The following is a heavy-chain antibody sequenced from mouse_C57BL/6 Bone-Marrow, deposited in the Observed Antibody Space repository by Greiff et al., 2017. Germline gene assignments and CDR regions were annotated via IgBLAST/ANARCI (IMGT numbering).Heavy chain of an antibody. CDR1: GYTFTSYW. V-gene: IGHV1-55*01. CDR3: ARRFITTVVDFDY. CDR2: IYPGSGRT. D-gene: IGHD1-1*01. J-gene: IGHJ2*01. Sequence: QVQLQQPGAELVKPGASVKMSCKASGYTFTSYWITWVKQRPGQGLEWIGDIYPGSGRTNYNEKFKSKATLTVDTSSSTAYMQLSSLTSEDSAVYYCARRFITTVVDFDYWGQGTTLTVSS.